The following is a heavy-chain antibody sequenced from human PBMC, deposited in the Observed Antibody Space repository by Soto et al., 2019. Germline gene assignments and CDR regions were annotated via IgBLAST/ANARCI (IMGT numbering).Heavy chain of an antibody. CDR2: ISYDGSSE. J-gene: IGHJ4*02. CDR1: GFTFSDYG. CDR3: AKDTEGAPGN. V-gene: IGHV3-30*18. D-gene: IGHD1-1*01. Sequence: QVQLVESGGGVVQPGRSLRLSCAVSGFTFSDYGIHWVRQAPGKGLEWVAVISYDGSSEYYVDSAKGRFTISRDNSKNTVYLQMNSLRVEDTAVYYCAKDTEGAPGNLGQGTLVTVSS.